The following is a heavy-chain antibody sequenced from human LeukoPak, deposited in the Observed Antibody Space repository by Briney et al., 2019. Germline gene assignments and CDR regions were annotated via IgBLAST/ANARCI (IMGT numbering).Heavy chain of an antibody. CDR3: ARALSGGPPLYNWFDS. CDR2: IYYSGST. V-gene: IGHV4-59*01. Sequence: SETLSLTCTVSGGSISSYYWSWIRQPPGRGLEWIGYIYYSGSTNYNPSLKSRVTISVDTSKNQFSLKLGSVTAADTAVYYCARALSGGPPLYNWFDSWGQGTLVTVSS. CDR1: GGSISSYY. J-gene: IGHJ5*01. D-gene: IGHD2-15*01.